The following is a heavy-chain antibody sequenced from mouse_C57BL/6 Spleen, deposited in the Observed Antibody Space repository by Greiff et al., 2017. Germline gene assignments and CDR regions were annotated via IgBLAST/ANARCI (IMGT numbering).Heavy chain of an antibody. Sequence: EVKVVESGGGLVKPGGSLKLSCAASGFTFSSYAMSWVRQTPEKRLEWVATISDGGSYTYYPDNVKGRFTISRDNAKNNLYLQMSHLKSEDTAMYYCARGIYYDYDVGYYYAMDYWGQGTSVTVSS. CDR1: GFTFSSYA. CDR2: ISDGGSYT. CDR3: ARGIYYDYDVGYYYAMDY. J-gene: IGHJ4*01. D-gene: IGHD2-4*01. V-gene: IGHV5-4*03.